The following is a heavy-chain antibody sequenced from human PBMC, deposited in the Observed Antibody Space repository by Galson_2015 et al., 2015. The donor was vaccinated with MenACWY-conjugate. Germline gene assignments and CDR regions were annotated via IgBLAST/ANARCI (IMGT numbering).Heavy chain of an antibody. J-gene: IGHJ4*02. CDR1: GFTFSTYW. D-gene: IGHD1-26*01. Sequence: SLRLSCAASGFTFSTYWMHWVRHAPGKGLVWVSRINSDGRSTSYADSVKGRFTISRDNAKNTLYLQMNSLRAKDTAVYYCARLGGNYRTTSHFDYWGQGTLVTVSS. CDR3: ARLGGNYRTTSHFDY. CDR2: INSDGRST. V-gene: IGHV3-74*01.